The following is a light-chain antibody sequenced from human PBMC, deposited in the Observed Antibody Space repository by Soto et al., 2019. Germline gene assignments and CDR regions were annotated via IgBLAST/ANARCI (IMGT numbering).Light chain of an antibody. J-gene: IGKJ1*01. Sequence: FVVTQSPDTLSLSPGETATLSCRASQSVSSSVAWYQHKPGQSPRLVVYSGYKRSPGVPARFSGSGSGTDFTLPISSLESDDFAMYYCQQRYSWLRVFGPGTKVEVK. CDR3: QQRYSWLRV. CDR1: QSVSSS. CDR2: SGY. V-gene: IGKV3-11*01.